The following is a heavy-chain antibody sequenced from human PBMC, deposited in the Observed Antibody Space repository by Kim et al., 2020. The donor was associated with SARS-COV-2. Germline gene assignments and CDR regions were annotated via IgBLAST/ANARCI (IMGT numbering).Heavy chain of an antibody. CDR2: IIPILGIA. D-gene: IGHD6-13*01. CDR3: ARATGIAASFDY. V-gene: IGHV1-69*04. J-gene: IGHJ4*02. CDR1: GCTFSSYA. Sequence: SVKVSCKASGCTFSSYAISWVRQAPGQGLEWIGRIIPILGIANYAQKFQGRVTITADKSTSTAYMELSSLRSEDTAVYYCARATGIAASFDYWGQGTLVTVSS.